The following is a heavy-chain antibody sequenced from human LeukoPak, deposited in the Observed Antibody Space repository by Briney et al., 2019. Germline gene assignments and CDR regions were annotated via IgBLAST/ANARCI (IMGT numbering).Heavy chain of an antibody. CDR2: TSGSGGST. D-gene: IGHD5-12*01. V-gene: IGHV3-23*01. Sequence: GGSLRLSCAASGFIFSNYAMSWVRQAPGRGLEWVSGTSGSGGSTYYADSVKGRFTISRDNSKNTLYLQMNSLRAEDTAVYYCAKDVGYSGYDFGYYGMDVWGQGTTVTVSS. J-gene: IGHJ6*02. CDR1: GFIFSNYA. CDR3: AKDVGYSGYDFGYYGMDV.